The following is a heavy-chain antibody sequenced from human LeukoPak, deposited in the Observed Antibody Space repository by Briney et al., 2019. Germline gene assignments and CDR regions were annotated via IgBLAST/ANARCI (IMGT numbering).Heavy chain of an antibody. D-gene: IGHD6-13*01. CDR3: ARGDGYSSSWFDY. Sequence: SETLSLTCTVSGGSISSYDWSWIRQPPGKGLEWIGYIYYSGSANYNPSLKSRVTISVDTSKNQFSLKLSSVTAADTAVYYCARGDGYSSSWFDYWGQGTLVTVSS. CDR1: GGSISSYD. J-gene: IGHJ4*02. V-gene: IGHV4-59*01. CDR2: IYYSGSA.